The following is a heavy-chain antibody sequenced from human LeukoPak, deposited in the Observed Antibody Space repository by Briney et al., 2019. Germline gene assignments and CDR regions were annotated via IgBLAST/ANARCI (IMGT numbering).Heavy chain of an antibody. CDR3: ARGNTAMMTAPNDGDL. J-gene: IGHJ1*01. CDR1: GGTFSINA. D-gene: IGHD5-18*01. CDR2: IIPIFGTA. Sequence: SVKLSFTSSGGTFSINAISWVRQPPAQGLEWMGRIIPIFGTANYSHKFQGRGTITTDESTSTDYMELSSLRSEDTAVYYCARGNTAMMTAPNDGDLWGQGTVVTVS. V-gene: IGHV1-69*05.